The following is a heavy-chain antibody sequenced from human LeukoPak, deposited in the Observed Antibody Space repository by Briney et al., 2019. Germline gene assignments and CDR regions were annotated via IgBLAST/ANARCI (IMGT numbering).Heavy chain of an antibody. J-gene: IGHJ4*02. Sequence: PGGSLRLSCAASGFALSDAWLGWVRQTPRKGLEWLGRILTKRERGETDYTAPMEGRFTISRDDSKNILYLHLNSLKIEDTAVYFCTTDHAWAQFYDSRGYYFDYWGQGTLVTVSS. D-gene: IGHD3-22*01. CDR3: TTDHAWAQFYDSRGYYFDY. CDR1: GFALSDAW. V-gene: IGHV3-15*01. CDR2: ILTKRERGET.